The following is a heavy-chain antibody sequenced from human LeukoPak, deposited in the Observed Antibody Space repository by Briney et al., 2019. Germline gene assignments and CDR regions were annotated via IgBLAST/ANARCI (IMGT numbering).Heavy chain of an antibody. CDR3: ARGYCSGGSCYSSAFDY. Sequence: SQTLSLTCTVSGGSISSGGYYWSWIRQHPGKGLEWIGYIYYSGSTYYNPSLKSRVTISVDTSKNQFSLKLSSVTAADTAVYYCARGYCSGGSCYSSAFDYWGQGTLVTVSS. D-gene: IGHD2-15*01. CDR2: IYYSGST. CDR1: GGSISSGGYY. V-gene: IGHV4-31*03. J-gene: IGHJ4*02.